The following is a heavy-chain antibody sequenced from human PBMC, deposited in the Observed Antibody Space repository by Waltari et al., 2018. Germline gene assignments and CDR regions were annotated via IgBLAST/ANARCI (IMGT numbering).Heavy chain of an antibody. CDR3: AKDGLWGSGLLPADY. J-gene: IGHJ4*02. Sequence: EVQLLESGGGLVQPGGSLRLSCAASGFTFSSYAMRWVRQAPGKGLEWVSAISGSGGSTYYADSVKGRFTISRDNSKNTLYLQMNSLRAEDTAVYYCAKDGLWGSGLLPADYWGQGTLVTVSS. D-gene: IGHD6-19*01. V-gene: IGHV3-23*01. CDR1: GFTFSSYA. CDR2: ISGSGGST.